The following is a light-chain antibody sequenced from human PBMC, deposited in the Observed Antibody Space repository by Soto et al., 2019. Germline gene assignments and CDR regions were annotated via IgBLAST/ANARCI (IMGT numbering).Light chain of an antibody. J-gene: IGKJ2*01. Sequence: EIVLTQSPGTLSLSPGERATLSCRASQSVSSSYLAWYQQKPGQAPRLLIYGASSSATGIPDRFGGSGSGTDFTLTISRLEPEDFAVYYCQQYGSSPYTFGQGTKLEIK. CDR2: GAS. V-gene: IGKV3-20*01. CDR1: QSVSSSY. CDR3: QQYGSSPYT.